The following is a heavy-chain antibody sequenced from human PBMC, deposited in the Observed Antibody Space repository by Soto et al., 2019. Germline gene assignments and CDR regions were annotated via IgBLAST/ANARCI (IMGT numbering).Heavy chain of an antibody. CDR3: AKDSLDYGSGSYYYGMDA. CDR1: GFTFSSYG. D-gene: IGHD3-10*01. CDR2: ISYDGSNK. Sequence: GGSLRLSCAASGFTFSSYGMHWVRQAPGKGLEWVAVISYDGSNKYYADSVKGRFTISRDNSKNTLYLQMNSLRAEDTAVYYCAKDSLDYGSGSYYYGMDAWGQGTTVTVSS. V-gene: IGHV3-30*18. J-gene: IGHJ6*02.